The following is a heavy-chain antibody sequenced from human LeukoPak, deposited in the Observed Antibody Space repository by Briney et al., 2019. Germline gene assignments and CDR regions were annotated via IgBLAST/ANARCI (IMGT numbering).Heavy chain of an antibody. J-gene: IGHJ3*02. V-gene: IGHV4-4*02. CDR1: GGSIISINW. Sequence: PSGTLSLTCAVSGGSIISINWWSWVRQPPGKGLEWLAEILHSGNTHYNPSLKNRVTITIDKSKNQFSLKLSSVTAADTAVYYCARVGRRNAFHIWGQGTMVKVSS. CDR3: ARVGRRNAFHI. CDR2: ILHSGNT.